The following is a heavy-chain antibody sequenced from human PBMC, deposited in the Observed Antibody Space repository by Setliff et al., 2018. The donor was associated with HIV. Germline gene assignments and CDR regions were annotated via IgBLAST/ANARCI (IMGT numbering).Heavy chain of an antibody. CDR3: ARQDIPTGYYLFDY. CDR2: INPNMGDT. Sequence: WASVKVSCKASGDAFTDYYIHWVRQAPGQGLEWMGRINPNMGDTQYAQKFQGRIIMTRDTSINTVYMELSSLTSDDTALYYCARQDIPTGYYLFDYWGQGTQVTVSS. CDR1: GDAFTDYY. D-gene: IGHD3-9*01. V-gene: IGHV1-2*06. J-gene: IGHJ4*02.